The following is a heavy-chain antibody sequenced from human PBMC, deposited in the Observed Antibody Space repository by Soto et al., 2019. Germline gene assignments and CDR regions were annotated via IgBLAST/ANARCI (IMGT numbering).Heavy chain of an antibody. Sequence: QVQLVQSGAEVKKPGASVKVSCKASGYTFTSYDINWVRQATGQGLEWMGWMNPNSGNTGYAQKFQGRVTMTRNTSISTAYMELSCLRSEDTAVYYCASLPWANYYYYGMDVWGQGTTVTVSS. CDR3: ASLPWANYYYYGMDV. J-gene: IGHJ6*02. V-gene: IGHV1-8*01. CDR1: GYTFTSYD. D-gene: IGHD7-27*01. CDR2: MNPNSGNT.